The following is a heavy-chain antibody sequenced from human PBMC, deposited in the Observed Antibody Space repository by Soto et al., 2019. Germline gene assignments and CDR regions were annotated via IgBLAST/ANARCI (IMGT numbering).Heavy chain of an antibody. D-gene: IGHD6-13*01. J-gene: IGHJ5*02. CDR3: VGSHVSATGIDWVDP. V-gene: IGHV1-3*01. Sequence: GASVKVSCKASGYTFTSYGIHWVRQAPGQRLEWMGWINASNGNTKYSPKFQGRVTITRDTSASTAYMALSSLRSEDTAVYYCVGSHVSATGIDWVDPWGQGTLVTVSS. CDR1: GYTFTSYG. CDR2: INASNGNT.